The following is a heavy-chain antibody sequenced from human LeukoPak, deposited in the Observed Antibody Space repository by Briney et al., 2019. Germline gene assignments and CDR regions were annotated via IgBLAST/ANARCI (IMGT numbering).Heavy chain of an antibody. V-gene: IGHV4-39*02. CDR3: ARDLLYGSGSYYIDWYYYYYMDV. D-gene: IGHD3-10*01. CDR2: VYYSGST. CDR1: GGSISSSSYN. Sequence: PSETLSLTCTVSGGSISSSSYNWGWIRQPPGKGLEWIGSVYYSGSTYYNPSLKSRVTMSVDTSKNQFSLKLSSVTAADTAVYYCARDLLYGSGSYYIDWYYYYYMDVWGKGTTVTVSS. J-gene: IGHJ6*03.